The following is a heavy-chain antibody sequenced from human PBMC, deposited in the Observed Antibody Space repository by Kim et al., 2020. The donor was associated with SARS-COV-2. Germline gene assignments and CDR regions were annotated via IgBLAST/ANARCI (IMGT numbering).Heavy chain of an antibody. J-gene: IGHJ6*02. CDR2: SGST. D-gene: IGHD3-10*01. Sequence: SGSTYYNPSLKSRVTISVDTSKNQFSLKLSSVTAADTAVYYCARDPRGDVWGQGTTVTVSS. V-gene: IGHV4-31*02. CDR3: ARDPRGDV.